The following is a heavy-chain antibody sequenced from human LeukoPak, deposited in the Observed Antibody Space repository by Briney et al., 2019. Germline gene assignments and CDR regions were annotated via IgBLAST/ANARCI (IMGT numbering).Heavy chain of an antibody. J-gene: IGHJ5*02. CDR1: GYTFTGYY. D-gene: IGHD6-13*01. CDR2: INPNSGRT. V-gene: IGHV1-2*02. CDR3: ARTREYSSSWYFPPFDP. Sequence: ASVKVSCKTSGYTFTGYYMHWVRQAPGQGLEWMGWINPNSGRTNYAQNFQGRVTMTRDPSISTAYMELNSLTSNDTAVYYCARTREYSSSWYFPPFDPWGQGTLVTVSS.